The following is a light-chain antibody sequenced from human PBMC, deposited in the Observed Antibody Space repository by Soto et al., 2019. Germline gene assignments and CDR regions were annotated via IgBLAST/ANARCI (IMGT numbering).Light chain of an antibody. J-gene: IGLJ3*02. CDR2: DVT. CDR1: SSDVGTHGY. V-gene: IGLV2-8*01. CDR3: MCYAGGNNWV. Sequence: QSAVTQPPCASGSPGQSVTISCTGTSSDVGTHGYVSWYQQHAGKAPKLMIYDVTKRPSGVPDRFSGSKSANTASLTVSGLQAEDEADYYCMCYAGGNNWVFGGGTKLTVL.